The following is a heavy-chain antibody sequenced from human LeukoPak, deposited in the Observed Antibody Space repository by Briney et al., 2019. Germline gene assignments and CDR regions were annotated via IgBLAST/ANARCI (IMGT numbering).Heavy chain of an antibody. D-gene: IGHD3-22*01. Sequence: GRSLRLSCAASGFTFSSYAMHWVRQAPGKGLEWVAVIPYDGSNKYYADSVKGRFTISRDNSKNTLYLQMNSLRAEDTAVYYCARDLDNYYDSSGSPWGQRTLVTVSS. CDR2: IPYDGSNK. J-gene: IGHJ5*02. CDR1: GFTFSSYA. V-gene: IGHV3-30-3*01. CDR3: ARDLDNYYDSSGSP.